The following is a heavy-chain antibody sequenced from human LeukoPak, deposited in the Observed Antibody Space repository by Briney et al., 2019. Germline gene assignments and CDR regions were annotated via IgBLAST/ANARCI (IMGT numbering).Heavy chain of an antibody. CDR1: GYTFTGYY. Sequence: GESLKISCKASGYTFTGYYMHWVRQAPGQGLEWMGIINPSGGSTSYAQKFQGRVTMTRDTSTSTAYMELSSLRSEDTAVYYCARERVVRSGWYDLGDYWGQGTLVTVSS. CDR2: INPSGGST. D-gene: IGHD6-19*01. V-gene: IGHV1-46*01. CDR3: ARERVVRSGWYDLGDY. J-gene: IGHJ4*02.